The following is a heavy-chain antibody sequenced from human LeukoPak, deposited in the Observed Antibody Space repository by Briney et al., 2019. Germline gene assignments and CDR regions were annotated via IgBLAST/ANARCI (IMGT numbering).Heavy chain of an antibody. CDR2: MNPNSGNT. J-gene: IGHJ4*02. V-gene: IGHV1-8*01. Sequence: ASVKVSCKASGYTFTSYDINWVRQATGQGLEWMGWMNPNSGNTGYAQKFQGRVTMTRNTPISTAYMELSSLRSEDTAVYYCARAFSYDYVWGSYRSHEHLPDYWGQGTLVTVSS. D-gene: IGHD3-16*02. CDR1: GYTFTSYD. CDR3: ARAFSYDYVWGSYRSHEHLPDY.